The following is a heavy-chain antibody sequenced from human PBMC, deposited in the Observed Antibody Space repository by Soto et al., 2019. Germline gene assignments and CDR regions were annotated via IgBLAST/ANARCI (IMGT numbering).Heavy chain of an antibody. J-gene: IGHJ3*02. V-gene: IGHV4-39*01. Sequence: QLQLQESGPGLVKPSETLSLTCTVSGGSISSSSYYWGWIRQPPGKGLEWIGSIYYSGSTYYNPSLKSRVTISVDTSKNQFSLKLSSVTAADTAVYYCARRTSLRGYSYGGAFDIWGQGTMVTVSS. CDR2: IYYSGST. CDR1: GGSISSSSYY. CDR3: ARRTSLRGYSYGGAFDI. D-gene: IGHD5-18*01.